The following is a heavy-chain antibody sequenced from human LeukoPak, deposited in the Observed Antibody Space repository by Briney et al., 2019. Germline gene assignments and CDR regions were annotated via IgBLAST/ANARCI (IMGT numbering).Heavy chain of an antibody. CDR3: TRSRFCTSGSCYFGY. Sequence: GGSLRLSCEASGFRFNEYWMSWVRQAPGKGLEWVANIKYDESERYFVDSVMGRFTISRDNAKNSLYLQMNSLRDDDTAVYYCTRSRFCTSGSCYFGYWGQGVLVTVSS. J-gene: IGHJ4*02. CDR1: GFRFNEYW. V-gene: IGHV3-7*01. D-gene: IGHD2-15*01. CDR2: IKYDESER.